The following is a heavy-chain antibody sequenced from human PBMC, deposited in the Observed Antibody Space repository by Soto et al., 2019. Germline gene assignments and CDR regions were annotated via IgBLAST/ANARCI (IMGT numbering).Heavy chain of an antibody. CDR3: ARSNYYDSSGYHFRIDY. Sequence: GGSLRLSCAASGFTFSSYSMNWVRQAPGKGLEWVSSISSSSSYIYYADSVKGRFTISRDNAKNSLYLQMNSLRAEDTAVYYCARSNYYDSSGYHFRIDYWGQGTLVTVSS. J-gene: IGHJ4*02. CDR1: GFTFSSYS. CDR2: ISSSSSYI. V-gene: IGHV3-21*01. D-gene: IGHD3-22*01.